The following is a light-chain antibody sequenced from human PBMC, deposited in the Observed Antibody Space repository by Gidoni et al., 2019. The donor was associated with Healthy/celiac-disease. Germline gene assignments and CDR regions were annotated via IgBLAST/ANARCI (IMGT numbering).Light chain of an antibody. CDR3: MQALQTPLT. CDR1: RSLLHSTGYNY. J-gene: IGKJ5*01. CDR2: LGS. V-gene: IGKV2-28*01. Sequence: EIVSTQSTLSQPVTPGEPASISCRSSRSLLHSTGYNYLDWYMQKPWQSPQLLIYLGSNRASGIPDRFSGSGSGTDFTLTISRVEAEDVGVYYCMQALQTPLTFGQGTRLEIK.